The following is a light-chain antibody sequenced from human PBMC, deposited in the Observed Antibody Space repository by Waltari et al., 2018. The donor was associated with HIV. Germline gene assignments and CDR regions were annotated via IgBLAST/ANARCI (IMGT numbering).Light chain of an antibody. V-gene: IGLV2-11*01. CDR1: SSDVGGYNY. CDR3: CSYGGSYAFVV. J-gene: IGLJ2*01. CDR2: DVT. Sequence: QSALTQPRSLSGSPGQSVTISCTGTSSDVGGYNYVSWYQQHPGKAPNLLIYDVTRRPSGVPGRFSASKSGNTASLTISGLRAEDEADYYCCSYGGSYAFVVFGGGTK.